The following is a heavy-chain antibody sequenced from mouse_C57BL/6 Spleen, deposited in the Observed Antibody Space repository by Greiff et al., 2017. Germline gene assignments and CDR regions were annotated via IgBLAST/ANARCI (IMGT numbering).Heavy chain of an antibody. Sequence: DVKLVESGGGLVKPGGSLKLSCAASGFTFSSYAMSWVRQTPEKRLEWVATISDGGSYTYYPDNVKGRFTISRDNAKNNLYLQMSHLKSEDTAMYYCARDGPKDYWGQGTSVTVSS. CDR2: ISDGGSYT. J-gene: IGHJ4*01. V-gene: IGHV5-4*01. CDR1: GFTFSSYA. CDR3: ARDGPKDY.